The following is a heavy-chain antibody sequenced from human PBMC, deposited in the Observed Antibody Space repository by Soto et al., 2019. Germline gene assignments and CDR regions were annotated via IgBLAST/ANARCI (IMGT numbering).Heavy chain of an antibody. J-gene: IGHJ4*02. CDR1: GFTFSNYG. V-gene: IGHV3-30*03. CDR3: ARVSRSSSNEPTFDY. Sequence: QVQLAESGGGVVQPGRSLRLSCAASGFTFSNYGMHWVRQAPGKGLEWVAVITYDGSNKYYEDSVKGRVTISRDNSENTLSLQMNSLSPEDTAVYYCARVSRSSSNEPTFDYWGQGTLVTVPP. D-gene: IGHD6-13*01. CDR2: ITYDGSNK.